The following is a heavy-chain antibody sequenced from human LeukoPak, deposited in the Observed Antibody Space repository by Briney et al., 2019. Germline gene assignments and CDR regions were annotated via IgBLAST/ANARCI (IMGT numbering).Heavy chain of an antibody. CDR2: ISSNGGST. D-gene: IGHD5-12*01. CDR1: GFTFSSYA. Sequence: PGGSLRLSCAASGFTFSSYAMHWVRQAPGKGLEYVSAISSNGGSTYYANSVKGRFTISRDNSKNTLYLQMGSLGAEDMAVYYCARKATGWFDPWGQGTLVTVSS. J-gene: IGHJ5*02. V-gene: IGHV3-64*01. CDR3: ARKATGWFDP.